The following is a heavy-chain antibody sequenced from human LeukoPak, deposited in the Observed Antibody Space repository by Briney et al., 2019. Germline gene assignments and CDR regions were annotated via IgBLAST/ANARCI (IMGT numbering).Heavy chain of an antibody. CDR1: GFTFSSYW. J-gene: IGHJ4*02. CDR2: IKQDGSEK. V-gene: IGHV3-7*03. Sequence: PGGSLRLSCAASGFTFSSYWMSWVRQAPGKGLEWVANIKQDGSEKYYVDSVKGRFTISRDNSKNMLYLEMNSLRAEDTAVYYCARDPSLRVTLDYWGQGILVTVSS. D-gene: IGHD5/OR15-5a*01. CDR3: ARDPSLRVTLDY.